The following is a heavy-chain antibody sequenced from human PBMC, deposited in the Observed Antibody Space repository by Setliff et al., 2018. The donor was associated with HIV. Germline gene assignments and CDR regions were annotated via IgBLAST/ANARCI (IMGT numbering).Heavy chain of an antibody. J-gene: IGHJ5*02. CDR3: TRDYRTSNWFDP. D-gene: IGHD3-16*02. CDR2: IDWNGDIR. V-gene: IGHV3-20*04. Sequence: GGSLRLSCAASGFTFDDYGMNWVRRVPGKGLEWVSGIDWNGDIRGYADSVKGRFTISRDTAKTSLYLEMNSLRAEDTALYYCTRDYRTSNWFDPWGHGTLVTVSS. CDR1: GFTFDDYG.